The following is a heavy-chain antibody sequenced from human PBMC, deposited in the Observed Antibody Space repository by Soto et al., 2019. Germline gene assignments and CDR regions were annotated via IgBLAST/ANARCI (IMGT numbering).Heavy chain of an antibody. Sequence: ASVKGSCKAAGYTFTNHAVHWVRQAPGQGLEWMGWINAGKGDTKYPQRFQGRVTITRDTSASTAYMELSSLRSEDTAVYYCARNILGGTTDYWGPGTLVTVSP. CDR3: ARNILGGTTDY. J-gene: IGHJ4*02. D-gene: IGHD1-7*01. CDR2: INAGKGDT. V-gene: IGHV1-3*01. CDR1: GYTFTNHA.